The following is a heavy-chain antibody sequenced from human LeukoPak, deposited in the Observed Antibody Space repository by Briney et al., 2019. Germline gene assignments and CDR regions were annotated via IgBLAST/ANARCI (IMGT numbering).Heavy chain of an antibody. J-gene: IGHJ5*02. CDR2: FSISSTFI. CDR3: AREGSGWFDP. D-gene: IGHD3-10*01. CDR1: GFTFIEYR. V-gene: IGHV3-21*01. Sequence: GGSLRLSCARFGFTFIEYRMTWVRQSPGKGVGWFSSFSISSTFIFYAESVKGRFTTSRDNAQSSVYMQMNSRRAEDMAVYYCAREGSGWFDPWGEGTLCSVSS.